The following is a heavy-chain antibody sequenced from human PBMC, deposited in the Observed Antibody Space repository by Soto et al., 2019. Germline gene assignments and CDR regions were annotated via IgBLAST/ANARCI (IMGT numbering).Heavy chain of an antibody. Sequence: ASVKVSCKASGYTFTSYYMQWVRQAAGQGLEWMGIINPSGGSTSYAQKFQGRVTMTRDTSTSTVYMELSSLRSEDTAVYYCARDWVVRGLLWFGESAGYGMDVWGQGTTATVSS. CDR2: INPSGGST. CDR1: GYTFTSYY. J-gene: IGHJ6*02. V-gene: IGHV1-46*01. D-gene: IGHD3-10*01. CDR3: ARDWVVRGLLWFGESAGYGMDV.